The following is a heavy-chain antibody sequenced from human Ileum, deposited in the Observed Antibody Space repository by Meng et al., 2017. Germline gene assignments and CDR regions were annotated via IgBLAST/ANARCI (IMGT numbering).Heavy chain of an antibody. Sequence: QLQQGGAGLLKPSYPLARTCVVYGGSFSGYYGGWIRQTPGKGLEWIGDIDHSGSTNYNPSLKSRVTISVDTSKNQFSLNLNSVTAADTAVYYCARGGGPRAYYFDYWGQGALVTVSS. CDR2: IDHSGST. D-gene: IGHD3-10*01. CDR1: GGSFSGYY. CDR3: ARGGGPRAYYFDY. J-gene: IGHJ4*02. V-gene: IGHV4-34*01.